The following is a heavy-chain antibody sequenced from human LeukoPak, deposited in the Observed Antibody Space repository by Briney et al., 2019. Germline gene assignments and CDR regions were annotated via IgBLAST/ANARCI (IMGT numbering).Heavy chain of an antibody. CDR3: ARHAGGISATGTRPFDY. CDR1: GASISNSSYY. J-gene: IGHJ4*02. CDR2: IYYSGST. V-gene: IGHV4-39*01. D-gene: IGHD6-13*01. Sequence: SETLSLTCIVSGASISNSSYYWGWIRQPPGKGLEWIGSIYYSGSTYYNPSLKSRVTMSVDTSKNQFSLKLSSVTAADTAVYYCARHAGGISATGTRPFDYWGQGTLVTVSS.